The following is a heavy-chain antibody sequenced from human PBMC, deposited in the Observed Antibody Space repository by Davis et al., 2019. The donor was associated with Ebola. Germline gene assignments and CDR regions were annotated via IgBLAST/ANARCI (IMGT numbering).Heavy chain of an antibody. CDR1: GFTFSSYW. V-gene: IGHV3-15*01. D-gene: IGHD3-10*01. J-gene: IGHJ4*02. CDR3: TTSGSGADY. Sequence: GESLKISCAASGFTFSSYWMTWVRQAPGKGLEWVGRIKSKTDGGTTDYAAPVKGRFTIPRDDSKNTLYLQMNSLKTEDTAVYYCTTSGSGADYWGQGTLVTVSS. CDR2: IKSKTDGGTT.